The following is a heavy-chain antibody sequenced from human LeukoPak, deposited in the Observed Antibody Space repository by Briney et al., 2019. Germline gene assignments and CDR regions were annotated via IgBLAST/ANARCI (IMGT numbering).Heavy chain of an antibody. CDR2: IYYSGST. Sequence: SQTLSLTCAVSGGSISSGGYYWSWIRQHPGKGLEWIGYIYYSGSTYYNPSLKSRVTISVDTSKNQFSLKLSSVTAADTAVYYCARGRGSSSSGGLVSPPDYWGQGTLVTVSS. CDR1: GGSISSGGYY. J-gene: IGHJ4*02. CDR3: ARGRGSSSSGGLVSPPDY. D-gene: IGHD6-6*01. V-gene: IGHV4-31*11.